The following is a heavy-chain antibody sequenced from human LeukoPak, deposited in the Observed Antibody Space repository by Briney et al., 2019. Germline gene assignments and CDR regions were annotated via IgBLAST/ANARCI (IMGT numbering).Heavy chain of an antibody. D-gene: IGHD1-26*01. CDR1: GVSISSGSYY. V-gene: IGHV4-61*01. CDR3: AGGGYYFDY. CDR2: IYYSGST. J-gene: IGHJ4*02. Sequence: SETLSLTCTGSGVSISSGSYYWSWLRQPPGKVLEWIGYIYYSGSTNYNPSLNTRITISSATSKNQVSLKLSSVAAADTAGYYCAGGGYYFDYWGQGTLVTVSS.